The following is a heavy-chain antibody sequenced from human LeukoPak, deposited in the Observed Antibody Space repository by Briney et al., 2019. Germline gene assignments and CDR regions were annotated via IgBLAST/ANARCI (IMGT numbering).Heavy chain of an antibody. D-gene: IGHD6-6*01. Sequence: GGSLRLSCAASGFTFSSYEMNWVRQAPGKGLEWVSSISSSSSYIYYADSVKGRFTISRDNAKNSLYLQMNSLRAEDTAVYYCARVTVWEIRYSSSPDAFDIWGQGTMVTVSS. J-gene: IGHJ3*02. CDR3: ARVTVWEIRYSSSPDAFDI. CDR1: GFTFSSYE. CDR2: ISSSSSYI. V-gene: IGHV3-21*01.